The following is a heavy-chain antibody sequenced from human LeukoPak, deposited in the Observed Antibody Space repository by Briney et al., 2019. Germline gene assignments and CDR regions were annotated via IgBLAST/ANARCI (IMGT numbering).Heavy chain of an antibody. CDR1: GYTFTSYG. CDR3: AGDSGIDLKVVAANYYMDV. V-gene: IGHV1-18*01. CDR2: ISAYNGKT. D-gene: IGHD2-15*01. Sequence: ASVKVSCEASGYTFTSYGISWVRQAPGQGLEWMGWISAYNGKTNYLQKLQGRVTMTTDTSTSTAYMELRSLRSDDTAVYYCAGDSGIDLKVVAANYYMDVWGKGTTVTVSS. J-gene: IGHJ6*03.